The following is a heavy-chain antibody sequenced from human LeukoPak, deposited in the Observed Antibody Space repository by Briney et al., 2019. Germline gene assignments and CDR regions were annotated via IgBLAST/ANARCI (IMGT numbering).Heavy chain of an antibody. J-gene: IGHJ3*01. CDR3: AKDLSVVGAHDSFDV. CDR1: GFSFSSYG. D-gene: IGHD1-26*01. Sequence: GGSLRLSCAASGFSFSSYGMHWVRQAPGKGLEWLTVISYDGNTVYYADSVKGRSTISRDNSKNTLYLQMNSLRIEDTAVYYCAKDLSVVGAHDSFDVWGQGTMVTVSS. CDR2: ISYDGNTV. V-gene: IGHV3-30*18.